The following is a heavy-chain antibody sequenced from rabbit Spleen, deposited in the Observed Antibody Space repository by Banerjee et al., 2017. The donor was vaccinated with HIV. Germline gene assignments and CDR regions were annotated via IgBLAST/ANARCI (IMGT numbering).Heavy chain of an antibody. J-gene: IGHJ6*01. V-gene: IGHV1S45*01. D-gene: IGHD8-1*01. Sequence: QEQLEESGGGLVKPEGSLTLTCKASGIDFSANYYMCWVRQAPGKGLEWIACKVTNGGATYYASWAKGRFTISKTSSTTVSLKMTSLTVADTATYFCARDGAGGSYFALWGQGTLVTVS. CDR3: ARDGAGGSYFAL. CDR2: KVTNGGAT. CDR1: GIDFSANYY.